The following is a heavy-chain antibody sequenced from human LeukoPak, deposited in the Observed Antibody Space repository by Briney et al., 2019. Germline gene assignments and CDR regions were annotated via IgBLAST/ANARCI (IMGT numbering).Heavy chain of an antibody. CDR3: ARDRGNYGSGSYDAFDV. V-gene: IGHV3-21*01. J-gene: IGHJ3*01. D-gene: IGHD3-10*01. CDR1: GFIFSNYN. CDR2: ISSSSSYI. Sequence: PGGSLRLSCAASGFIFSNYNMKWIRQAPGKGLEWVSSISSSSSYIYYADSVKGRFTISRDNAKNSLYVQMNSLRAEDTAVYYCARDRGNYGSGSYDAFDVWGQGTVVTVSS.